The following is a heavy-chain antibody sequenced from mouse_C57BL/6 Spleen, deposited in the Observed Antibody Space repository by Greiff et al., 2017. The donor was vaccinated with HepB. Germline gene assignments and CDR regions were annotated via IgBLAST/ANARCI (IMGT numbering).Heavy chain of an antibody. D-gene: IGHD2-4*01. J-gene: IGHJ1*03. CDR2: IYPGDGDT. V-gene: IGHV1-80*01. CDR3: ARSDDYTGDWYFDV. CDR1: GYAFSSYW. Sequence: QVQLQQSGAELVKPGASVKISCKASGYAFSSYWMNWVKQRPGKGLEWIGQIYPGDGDTNYNGKFKGKATLTADKSSSTAYMQLSSLTSEDSAVYFCARSDDYTGDWYFDVWGTGTTVTVSS.